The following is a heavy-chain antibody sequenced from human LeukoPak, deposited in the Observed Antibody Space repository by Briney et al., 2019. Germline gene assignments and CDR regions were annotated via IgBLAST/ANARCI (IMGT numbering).Heavy chain of an antibody. CDR2: IKSKTDGGTT. V-gene: IGHV3-15*01. CDR3: TTGYCSSTSCYGGEWFDP. Sequence: GGSLRLSCAASGFTFSNAWMSWVRQAPGKGLEWVGRIKSKTDGGTTDYAAPVKGRFTISRDDSKNTLYLQMNSLKTEDTAVYYCTTGYCSSTSCYGGEWFDPWGQGTLVTVSS. J-gene: IGHJ5*02. CDR1: GFTFSNAW. D-gene: IGHD2-2*01.